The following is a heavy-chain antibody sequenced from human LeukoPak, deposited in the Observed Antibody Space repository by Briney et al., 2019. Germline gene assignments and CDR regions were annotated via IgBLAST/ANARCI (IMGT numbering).Heavy chain of an antibody. CDR2: ILYDGSSK. CDR3: AREITGTYYFDY. D-gene: IGHD1-20*01. CDR1: GFTFSNYV. J-gene: IGHJ4*02. V-gene: IGHV3-30*01. Sequence: GGSLRLSCAASGFTFSNYVMRWVRQAPGKGLEWVAVILYDGSSKYYADSVKGRFTISRDNSENRLYVQMNSLRTEDTAVYYCAREITGTYYFDYWGQGTLVTVSS.